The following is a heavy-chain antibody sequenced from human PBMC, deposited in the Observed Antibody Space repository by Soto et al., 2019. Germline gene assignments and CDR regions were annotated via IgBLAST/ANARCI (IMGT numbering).Heavy chain of an antibody. CDR2: ISYDGSNK. D-gene: IGHD3-22*01. J-gene: IGHJ4*02. CDR1: GFTFSSYA. Sequence: GGSLRLSCAASGFTFSSYAMHWVRQAPGKGLEWVAVISYDGSNKYYADSVKGRFTISRDNSKNTLYLQTNSLRAEDTAVYYCASGGDSSGYLFDYWGQGTLVTVSS. V-gene: IGHV3-30-3*01. CDR3: ASGGDSSGYLFDY.